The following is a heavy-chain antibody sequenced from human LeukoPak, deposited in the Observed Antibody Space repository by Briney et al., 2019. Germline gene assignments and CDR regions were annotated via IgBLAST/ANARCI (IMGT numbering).Heavy chain of an antibody. Sequence: SETLSLTCTVSGGSISSGSYYWSWIRQPPGKGLEWIGEINHSGSTNYNPSLKSRVTISVDTSKDQFSLKLSSVTAADTAVYYCARAAAGVYFDYWGQGTLVTVSS. J-gene: IGHJ4*02. D-gene: IGHD6-13*01. CDR3: ARAAAGVYFDY. CDR2: INHSGST. V-gene: IGHV4-39*07. CDR1: GGSISSGSYY.